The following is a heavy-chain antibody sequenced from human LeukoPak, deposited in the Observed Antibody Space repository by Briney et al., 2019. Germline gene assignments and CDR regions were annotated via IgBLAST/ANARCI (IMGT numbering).Heavy chain of an antibody. D-gene: IGHD5-24*01. CDR3: ARTSEMATINAFDI. CDR2: IYYSGST. CDR1: GGSISSGDYY. J-gene: IGHJ3*02. Sequence: SETLYLTCTVSGGSISSGDYYWSWIRQPPGKGLEWIGYIYYSGSTYYNPSLKSRVTISVDTSKNQFSLKLSSVTAADTAVYYCARTSEMATINAFDIWGQGTMVTVSS. V-gene: IGHV4-30-4*01.